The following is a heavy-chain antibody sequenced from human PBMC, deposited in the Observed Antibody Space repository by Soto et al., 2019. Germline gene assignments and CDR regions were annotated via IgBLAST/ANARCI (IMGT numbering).Heavy chain of an antibody. D-gene: IGHD6-19*01. CDR2: IKQDGSEK. J-gene: IGHJ4*02. CDR3: ARGSSGSGPYYFDC. Sequence: EVQLVESGGGLVQPGGSLRLSCAASGFTFSSHWMTWVRQAPGKGLEWVANIKQDGSEKYYVDSVKGRFTISRDSAKNSVYLQMNSLRAEDTAVYYCARGSSGSGPYYFDCWGQGTLVTVSS. CDR1: GFTFSSHW. V-gene: IGHV3-7*01.